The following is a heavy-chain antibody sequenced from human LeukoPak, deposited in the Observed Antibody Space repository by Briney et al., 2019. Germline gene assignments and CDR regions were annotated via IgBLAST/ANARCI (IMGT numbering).Heavy chain of an antibody. Sequence: GASVKVSCKASGGTFSSYTISWGRQAPGQGLEWMGGIIPIFGTANYAQKFQGRVTTTADESTSTAYMELSSLRSEDTAVYYCASGPSGYCTNGVCYYFDYWGQGTLVTVSS. D-gene: IGHD2-8*01. CDR2: IIPIFGTA. J-gene: IGHJ4*02. CDR3: ASGPSGYCTNGVCYYFDY. CDR1: GGTFSSYT. V-gene: IGHV1-69*13.